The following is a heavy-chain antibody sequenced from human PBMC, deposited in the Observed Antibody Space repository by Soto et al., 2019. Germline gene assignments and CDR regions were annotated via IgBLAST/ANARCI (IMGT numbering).Heavy chain of an antibody. V-gene: IGHV4-34*01. CDR2: INHSGST. Sequence: SETLSLTCAVYGGSFSGYYWSWIRQPPGKGLEWIGEINHSGSTNYNPSLKSRVTISVDTSKNQFSLKLSSVTAADTAVYYCARVSFGGVIRYWGQGTLVTVSS. D-gene: IGHD3-16*02. CDR1: GGSFSGYY. CDR3: ARVSFGGVIRY. J-gene: IGHJ4*02.